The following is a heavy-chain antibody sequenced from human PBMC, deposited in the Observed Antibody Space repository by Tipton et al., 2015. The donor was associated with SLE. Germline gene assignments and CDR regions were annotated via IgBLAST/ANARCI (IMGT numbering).Heavy chain of an antibody. Sequence: TLSLTCTVSGGSISSYYWSWIRQPPGKGLEWIGYIYYSGSTNYNPSLKSRVTISVDTSKNQFSLKLSSVTAADTAVYYCARSEYSDGLLDYWGQGTLVTVSS. CDR3: ARSEYSDGLLDY. CDR2: IYYSGST. CDR1: GGSISSYY. D-gene: IGHD5-12*01. V-gene: IGHV4-59*07. J-gene: IGHJ4*02.